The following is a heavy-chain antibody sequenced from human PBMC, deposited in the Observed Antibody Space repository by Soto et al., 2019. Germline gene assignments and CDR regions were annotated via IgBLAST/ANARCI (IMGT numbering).Heavy chain of an antibody. CDR3: ARGGTSYSSRWYAPTFNWFDP. D-gene: IGHD6-13*01. J-gene: IGHJ5*02. Sequence: SVKVSCKASGGTFSSYAISWVRQAPGQGLEWMGGIIPIFGTANYAQKFQGRVTITADESTSTAYMELSSLRSEDTAVYYCARGGTSYSSRWYAPTFNWFDPWGQGTLVTVSS. V-gene: IGHV1-69*13. CDR1: GGTFSSYA. CDR2: IIPIFGTA.